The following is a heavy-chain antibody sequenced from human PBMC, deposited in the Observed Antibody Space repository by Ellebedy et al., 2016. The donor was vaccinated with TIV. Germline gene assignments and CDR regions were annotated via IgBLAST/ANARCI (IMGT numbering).Heavy chain of an antibody. Sequence: ASVKVSCKASGYTFTSYGISWVRQAPGQGLEWMGWISGYNGNTNYAPKLQGRVTMTTDTSTSTAYMELRSLRSYDTDVYYCARPHYYNTLVDAFDIWGQGTMVTVSS. V-gene: IGHV1-18*01. J-gene: IGHJ3*02. CDR3: ARPHYYNTLVDAFDI. CDR1: GYTFTSYG. CDR2: ISGYNGNT. D-gene: IGHD3-22*01.